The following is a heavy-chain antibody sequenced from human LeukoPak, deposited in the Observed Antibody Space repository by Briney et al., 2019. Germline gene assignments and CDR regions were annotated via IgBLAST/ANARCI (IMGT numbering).Heavy chain of an antibody. D-gene: IGHD1-1*01. CDR1: GFTFSSYA. CDR3: ARTTWSVRSGDY. V-gene: IGHV3-23*01. Sequence: PGGSLRLSCAASGFTFSSYAMSWVRQAPGKGLEWVSGISASGDSTYYTDSVKGRFTISRDNSKNTLYLQMNSLRAEDTAQYYWARTTWSVRSGDYWGQGTQVTASS. CDR2: ISASGDST. J-gene: IGHJ4*02.